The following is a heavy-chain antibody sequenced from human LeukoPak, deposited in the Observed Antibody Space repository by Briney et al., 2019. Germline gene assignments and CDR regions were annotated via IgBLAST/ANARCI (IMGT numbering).Heavy chain of an antibody. D-gene: IGHD2-2*01. CDR2: IYYNGIT. CDR1: GGSIFSYY. J-gene: IGHJ2*01. V-gene: IGHV4-59*12. Sequence: SETLSLTCTVSGGSIFSYYWNWIRQPPGKGLEWIGYIYYNGITNYNPSLRSRGTISIATSKNQFSLRLRSVTAADTAMYYCAIRAYYSSSVDAPASAFLDLWGRETQVSVSS. CDR3: AIRAYYSSSVDAPASAFLDL.